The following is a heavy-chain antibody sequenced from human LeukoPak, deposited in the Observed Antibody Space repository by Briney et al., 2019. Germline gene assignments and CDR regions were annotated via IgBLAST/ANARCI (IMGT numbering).Heavy chain of an antibody. Sequence: SETLSLTCAVYGGSFSDYYWNWIRQPPGEGLEWIGEVNHSGRTKYKPSLKSRVTISVDTSKNQFSLKLSSVTAADTAVYYCARQIYYYYYMDVWGKGTTVTVSS. J-gene: IGHJ6*03. V-gene: IGHV4-34*01. CDR1: GGSFSDYY. D-gene: IGHD3-3*01. CDR3: ARQIYYYYYMDV. CDR2: VNHSGRT.